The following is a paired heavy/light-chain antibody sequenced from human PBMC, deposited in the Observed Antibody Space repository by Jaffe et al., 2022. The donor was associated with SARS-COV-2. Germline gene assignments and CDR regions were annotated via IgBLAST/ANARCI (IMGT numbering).Light chain of an antibody. V-gene: IGKV3-20*01. J-gene: IGKJ3*01. Sequence: EIVLTQSPGTLSLSPGERATLSCRASQSVSSNYLAWYQQKPGQAPRLLIYGASSRATGIPDRFSGSGSGTDFTLTISRLEPEDFAVYSCQQYGNSPITFGPGTKVDIK. CDR2: GAS. CDR1: QSVSSNY. CDR3: QQYGNSPIT.
Heavy chain of an antibody. D-gene: IGHD6-19*01. CDR1: GYTFT. CDR2: INPNGGST. V-gene: IGHV1-46*01. Sequence: QVQLVQSGAEVRKPGASVKVSCKASGYTFTIHWVRQAPGQGLEWMGIINPNGGSTPSAQKFQDRLTMTRDTSTSTVYMELSRLRSDDTAVYYCARGASGWPLDVWGQGTTVTVSS. J-gene: IGHJ6*02. CDR3: ARGASGWPLDV.